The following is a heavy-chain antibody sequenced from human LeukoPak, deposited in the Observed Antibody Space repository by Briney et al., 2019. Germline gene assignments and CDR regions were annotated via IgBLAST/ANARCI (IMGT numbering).Heavy chain of an antibody. D-gene: IGHD1-1*01. V-gene: IGHV1-69*05. CDR2: IIPIFGTA. J-gene: IGHJ5*02. Sequence: SVKVSCKASGGTFSSYAISWVRQAPGQGLEWMGGIIPIFGTANYAQKFQGRVTITTDESTSTAYMELSSLRSDDTAVYYCARSGWNDVGNWFDPWGQGTLVTVSS. CDR3: ARSGWNDVGNWFDP. CDR1: GGTFSSYA.